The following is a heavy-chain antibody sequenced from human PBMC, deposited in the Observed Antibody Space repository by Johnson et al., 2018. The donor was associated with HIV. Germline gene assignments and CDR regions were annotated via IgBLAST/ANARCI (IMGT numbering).Heavy chain of an antibody. V-gene: IGHV3-66*01. CDR2: IYSGGST. Sequence: VQLVESGGGLVQPGGSLRLSCAASGFTVSSNYMSWVRQAPGKGLEWVSVIYSGGSTYYADSVKGRFTISRDNSKNTLYLQMKSLRAEDTAVYYCAKGEWGAGTDAFDIWGQGTMVTVSS. D-gene: IGHD3-16*01. CDR3: AKGEWGAGTDAFDI. CDR1: GFTVSSNY. J-gene: IGHJ3*02.